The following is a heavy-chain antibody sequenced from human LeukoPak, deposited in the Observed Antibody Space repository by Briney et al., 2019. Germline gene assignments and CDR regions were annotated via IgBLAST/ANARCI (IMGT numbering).Heavy chain of an antibody. D-gene: IGHD3-3*01. Sequence: GGSLRLSCAASRFTFSSYSMNWVRQAPGKGLEWVSSISSSSSYIYYADSVRGRFTISRDNAKNSLYLQMNSLRAEDTAVYYCARDDYDFWSGYYYYYYGMDVWGQGTTVTVSS. CDR3: ARDDYDFWSGYYYYYYGMDV. CDR1: RFTFSSYS. V-gene: IGHV3-21*01. CDR2: ISSSSSYI. J-gene: IGHJ6*02.